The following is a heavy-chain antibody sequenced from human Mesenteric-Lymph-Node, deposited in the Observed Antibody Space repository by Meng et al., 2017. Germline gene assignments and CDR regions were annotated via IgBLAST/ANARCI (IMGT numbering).Heavy chain of an antibody. Sequence: QLQLQESCPGLAKPSETLASTCIVLGGSISSSSYYWAWFRQPPGKGLEWIGSIYYSGSTYYNSSLKSRVTISVDTSKNQFSLKLSSVTAADTAVYYCVRQSDYGDYRGAFDIWGQGTMVTVSS. CDR1: GGSISSSSYY. J-gene: IGHJ3*02. CDR2: IYYSGST. D-gene: IGHD4-17*01. V-gene: IGHV4-39*01. CDR3: VRQSDYGDYRGAFDI.